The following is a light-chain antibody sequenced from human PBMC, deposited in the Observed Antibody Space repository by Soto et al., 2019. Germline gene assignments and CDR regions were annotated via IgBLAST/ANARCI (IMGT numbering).Light chain of an antibody. CDR3: QQLNSYPLT. V-gene: IGKV1-5*03. J-gene: IGKJ5*01. CDR1: QSISSW. Sequence: DIQMTQSPSTLSASVGDRVTITCRASQSISSWLAWYQQKPGKAPNLLIYKASSLESGVPSRFSGSGSGTEFTLIISSLQPVDFATYYCQQLNSYPLTFGQGTRLEI. CDR2: KAS.